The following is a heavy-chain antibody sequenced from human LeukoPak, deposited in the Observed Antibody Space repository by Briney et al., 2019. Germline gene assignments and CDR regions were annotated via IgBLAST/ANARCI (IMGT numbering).Heavy chain of an antibody. Sequence: ASVKVSCKVSGYTLTELSMHWVQQAPGKGLEWMGGFDPEDGETIHAQKFQGRVTMTEDTSTDTAYMELSSLRSEDTAVYYCATGIAAAGQFDYWGQGTLVTVSS. CDR3: ATGIAAAGQFDY. CDR1: GYTLTELS. J-gene: IGHJ4*02. V-gene: IGHV1-24*01. CDR2: FDPEDGET. D-gene: IGHD6-13*01.